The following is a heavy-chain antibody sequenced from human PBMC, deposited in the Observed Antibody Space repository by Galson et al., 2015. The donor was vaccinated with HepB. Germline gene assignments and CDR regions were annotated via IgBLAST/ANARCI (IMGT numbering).Heavy chain of an antibody. J-gene: IGHJ4*02. D-gene: IGHD3-10*01. V-gene: IGHV1-24*01. CDR2: FDPEDGET. CDR1: GYTLTELS. CDR3: ATDLYGSGSYYNWGY. Sequence: SVKVSCKVSGYTLTELSMHWVRQAPGKGLEWMGGFDPEDGETIYAQKFQGRVTMTEDTSTDTAYMELSSLRSEDTAVYYCATDLYGSGSYYNWGYWGQGTLVTVSS.